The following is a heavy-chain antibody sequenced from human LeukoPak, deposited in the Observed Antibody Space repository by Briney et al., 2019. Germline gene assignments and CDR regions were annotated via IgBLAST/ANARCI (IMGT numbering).Heavy chain of an antibody. Sequence: SETLSLTCTVSGGSISSYYWSWIRQPPGKGLEWIGYIYYSGSTNYNPSLKSRVTISVDTSKNQFSLKLSSVTAADTAVYYCARGVFLPDYWGQGTLVTVSS. CDR1: GGSISSYY. CDR2: IYYSGST. D-gene: IGHD6-13*01. J-gene: IGHJ4*02. CDR3: ARGVFLPDY. V-gene: IGHV4-59*01.